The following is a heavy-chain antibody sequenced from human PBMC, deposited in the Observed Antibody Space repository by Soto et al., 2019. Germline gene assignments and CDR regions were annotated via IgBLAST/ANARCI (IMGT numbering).Heavy chain of an antibody. CDR1: GGTFSSYA. Sequence: ASVKVSCKASGGTFSSYAISWVRQAPGQGLEWMGIINPSGGSTSYAQKFQGRVTMTRDTSTSTVYMELSSLRSEDTAVYYCARDTVFGSGYSYGMDVWGQGTTVTVSS. CDR3: ARDTVFGSGYSYGMDV. D-gene: IGHD3-22*01. V-gene: IGHV1-46*01. CDR2: INPSGGST. J-gene: IGHJ6*02.